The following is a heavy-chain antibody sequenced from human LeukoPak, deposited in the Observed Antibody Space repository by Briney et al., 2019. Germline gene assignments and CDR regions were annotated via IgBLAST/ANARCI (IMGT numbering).Heavy chain of an antibody. V-gene: IGHV4-61*02. CDR2: IYTSGST. Sequence: KPSETLSLTCTVSGGSISSGSYYWSWIRQPAGKGLEWIGRIYTSGSTNYNPSLKSRVTISVDTSKNQFSLKLSSVTAADTAVYYCARGDPMVRGVSGYYYYYYYMDVWGKGTTVTISS. CDR1: GGSISSGSYY. D-gene: IGHD3-10*01. CDR3: ARGDPMVRGVSGYYYYYYYMDV. J-gene: IGHJ6*03.